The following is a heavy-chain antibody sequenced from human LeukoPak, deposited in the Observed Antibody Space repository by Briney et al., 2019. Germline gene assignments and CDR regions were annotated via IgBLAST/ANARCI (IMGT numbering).Heavy chain of an antibody. J-gene: IGHJ4*02. D-gene: IGHD5-18*01. CDR3: ASTPRGYSYDFDY. V-gene: IGHV3-74*01. Sequence: GGFMTLSCAASGFTFNSYWIDWVRHAPGKGRVWVSRINSDGSSTSYADSVKGRFTISRDNAKNTLYLQMNSLRAEDTAVYYCASTPRGYSYDFDYWGQGTLVTVSS. CDR1: GFTFNSYW. CDR2: INSDGSST.